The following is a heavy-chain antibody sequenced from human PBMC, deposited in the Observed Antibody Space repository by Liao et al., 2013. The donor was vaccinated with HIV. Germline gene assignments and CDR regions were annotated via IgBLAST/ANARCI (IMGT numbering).Heavy chain of an antibody. CDR1: GGSISKDC. CDR2: IYTSGSA. D-gene: IGHD6-19*01. CDR3: ARDWGGSAWSFDAFDI. J-gene: IGHJ3*02. Sequence: QVLLQESGPGLAKPSETLSLTCSVSGGSISKDCWTWIRQPAGKGLEWIGRIYTSGSANYNPSLKGRVSMSVDTSKNQVSLKLSSVTAADTAFYYCARDWGGSAWSFDAFDIWGPRDNGHRLF. V-gene: IGHV4-4*07.